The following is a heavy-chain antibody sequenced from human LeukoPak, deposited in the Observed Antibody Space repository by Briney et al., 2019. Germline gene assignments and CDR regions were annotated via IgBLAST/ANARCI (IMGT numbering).Heavy chain of an antibody. V-gene: IGHV3-23*01. Sequence: GGSLRLSSAASGFTFSSYAMSWVRQAPGKGLEWVSTITASGGTYYADSLKGRFTISRDTSKNTLYLQINSLRAEDTAVYYCAKRGRYYFDQWGQGTLVTVSS. J-gene: IGHJ4*02. CDR1: GFTFSSYA. CDR3: AKRGRYYFDQ. CDR2: ITASGGT.